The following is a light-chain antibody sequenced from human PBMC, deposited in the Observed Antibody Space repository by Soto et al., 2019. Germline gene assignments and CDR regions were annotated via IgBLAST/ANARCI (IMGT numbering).Light chain of an antibody. CDR1: HSVRSSS. V-gene: IGKV3-20*01. Sequence: EIVLTQSPGTLSLSPGEEATLSCRASHSVRSSSLAWYQQRPGQAPRLLIYGTSNRATGIPARFSGSVSGTDFTLTISRLEPEDSAMYYCQHYDSAPQYTFGQGTKLEIK. CDR2: GTS. J-gene: IGKJ2*01. CDR3: QHYDSAPQYT.